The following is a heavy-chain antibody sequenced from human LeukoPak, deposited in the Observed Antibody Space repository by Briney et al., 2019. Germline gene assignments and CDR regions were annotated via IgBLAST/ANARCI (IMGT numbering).Heavy chain of an antibody. CDR2: IYYSGST. Sequence: SETLSLTCTVSGGSISSSSYYWGWIRQPPGKGLEWIGSIYYSGSTYYNPSLKSRVTISVDTSKNQFSLKLSSVTAADTAVYYCARALYSSGWYYWGQGTLVTVSS. J-gene: IGHJ4*02. D-gene: IGHD6-19*01. V-gene: IGHV4-39*07. CDR1: GGSISSSSYY. CDR3: ARALYSSGWYY.